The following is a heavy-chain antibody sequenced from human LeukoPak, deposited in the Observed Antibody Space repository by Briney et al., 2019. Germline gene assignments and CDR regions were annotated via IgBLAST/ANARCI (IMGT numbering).Heavy chain of an antibody. CDR1: GFTFSSYG. J-gene: IGHJ4*02. Sequence: GGSLRLSCAASGFTFSSYGMSWVRQAPGKGLEWVSAISGSGGSTYYADSVKGRFTISRDNSKNTLYLQMNSLRAEDTAVYYCAKGRDIVVVPAARIPFDYWGQGTLVTVSS. CDR3: AKGRDIVVVPAARIPFDY. CDR2: ISGSGGST. D-gene: IGHD2-2*01. V-gene: IGHV3-23*01.